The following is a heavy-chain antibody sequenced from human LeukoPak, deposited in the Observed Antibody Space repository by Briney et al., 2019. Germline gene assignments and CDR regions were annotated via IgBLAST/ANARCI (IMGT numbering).Heavy chain of an antibody. J-gene: IGHJ3*02. CDR2: INPNSGGT. D-gene: IGHD2-2*01. CDR1: GYTFTGYY. Sequence: GASVKVSCKASGYTFTGYYMHWVRQAPGQGLEWMGWINPNSGGTNYAQKFQGRVTMTRDTSISTAYMELSRLRSDDTAVYYCASRRCSSTSCGAFDIWGQGTMVTVSS. CDR3: ASRRCSSTSCGAFDI. V-gene: IGHV1-2*02.